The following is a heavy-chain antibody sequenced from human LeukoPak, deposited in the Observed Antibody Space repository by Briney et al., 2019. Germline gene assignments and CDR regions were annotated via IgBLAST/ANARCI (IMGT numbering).Heavy chain of an antibody. CDR2: INPSGGST. V-gene: IGHV1-46*01. J-gene: IGHJ4*02. CDR3: ARGWFGELSIDY. D-gene: IGHD3-10*01. Sequence: ASVKVSCKASGYTFTSYYMHWVRQAPGQGLEWMGIINPSGGSTSYAQKSQGRVTMTRDMSTSTVYMELSSLRSEDTAVYYCARGWFGELSIDYWGQGTLVTVSS. CDR1: GYTFTSYY.